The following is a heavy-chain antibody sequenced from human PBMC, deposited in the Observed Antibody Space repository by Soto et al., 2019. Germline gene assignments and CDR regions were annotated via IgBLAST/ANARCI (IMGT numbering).Heavy chain of an antibody. CDR3: ARVAVAGTNDDAFDI. J-gene: IGHJ3*02. CDR2: INPNSGGT. V-gene: IGHV1-2*04. Sequence: QVQLVQSGAEVKKPGASVKVSCKASGYTFTGYYMHWVRQAPGQGLEWMGWINPNSGGTNYAQKFQGWVTMTRDTSINTAYMELSRLRSDDTAVYYCARVAVAGTNDDAFDIWGQGTMVTVSS. CDR1: GYTFTGYY. D-gene: IGHD6-19*01.